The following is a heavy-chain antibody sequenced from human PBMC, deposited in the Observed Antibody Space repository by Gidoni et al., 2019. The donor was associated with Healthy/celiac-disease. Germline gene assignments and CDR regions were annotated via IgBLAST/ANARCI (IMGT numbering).Heavy chain of an antibody. CDR3: ARHVGTPGSDAFDI. J-gene: IGHJ3*02. Sequence: QLQLQESGTGLVKPSETLSLTCTVSGGSIRSSSYYWGWIRQPPGKGLEWIGSIYYSGSTYYNPSLKSRVTISVDTSKNQFSLKLSSVTAADTAVYYCARHVGTPGSDAFDIWGQGTMVTVSS. CDR2: IYYSGST. V-gene: IGHV4-39*01. D-gene: IGHD1-7*01. CDR1: GGSIRSSSYY.